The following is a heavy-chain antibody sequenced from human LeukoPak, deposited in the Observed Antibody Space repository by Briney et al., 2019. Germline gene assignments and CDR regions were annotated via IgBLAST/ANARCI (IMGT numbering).Heavy chain of an antibody. J-gene: IGHJ4*02. CDR1: GFTFSSYA. CDR3: ARDYSPPHYFDGDGYFDD. Sequence: GGSLRLSCAASGFTFSSYAMSWVRQAPGKGLEWVSAISGSGGSIYYADSVKGRFTISRDNSKNTLYLQMNSLRAEDTAVYYCARDYSPPHYFDGDGYFDDWGQGTLVTVSS. D-gene: IGHD3-22*01. CDR2: ISGSGGSI. V-gene: IGHV3-23*01.